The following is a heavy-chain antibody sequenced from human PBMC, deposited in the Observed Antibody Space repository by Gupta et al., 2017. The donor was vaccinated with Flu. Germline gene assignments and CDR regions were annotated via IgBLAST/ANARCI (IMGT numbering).Heavy chain of an antibody. Sequence: MAWVRQVPVKGLEWMGMIYPDDSDTRYSPSFQGQVTISVDKSINTAYLQWGRLKASDTAVYFCARGEQQWLVKALDFWGQGTQVTVSS. CDR3: ARGEQQWLVKALDF. V-gene: IGHV5-51*01. D-gene: IGHD5-12*01. J-gene: IGHJ4*02. CDR2: IYPDDSDT.